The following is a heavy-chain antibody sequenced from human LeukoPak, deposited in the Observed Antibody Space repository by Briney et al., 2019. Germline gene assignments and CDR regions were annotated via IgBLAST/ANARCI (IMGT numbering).Heavy chain of an antibody. CDR3: ARRISSWNVYIDK. V-gene: IGHV4-59*12. CDR1: GGSLSGYY. Sequence: SETLSLTCSVSGGSLSGYYWSWIRQTPGKGLEWIGYIYSSGTTDYNRALQSRVTISLDTAKNQFSLSVTSVTAADTAMYFCARRISSWNVYIDKWGQGIQVTVSS. D-gene: IGHD1-1*01. J-gene: IGHJ4*02. CDR2: IYSSGTT.